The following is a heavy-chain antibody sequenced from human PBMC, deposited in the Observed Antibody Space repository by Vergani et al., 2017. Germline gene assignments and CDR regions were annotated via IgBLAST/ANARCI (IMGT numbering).Heavy chain of an antibody. D-gene: IGHD2-15*01. CDR2: TWYDGNNK. J-gene: IGHJ6*02. CDR1: GFTFNQYG. V-gene: IGHV3-33*06. CDR3: AKARDPNCKGGNCYSYYYGLDL. Sequence: QVQLVESGGGVVQPGRSLRLSCAASGFTFNQYGMHWVRQAPGKGLEWVAVTWYDGNNKQYADSVKGRFTISRDNSKDTLYLQMNSLRVEDTAIYYCAKARDPNCKGGNCYSYYYGLDLWGQGTTVTVSS.